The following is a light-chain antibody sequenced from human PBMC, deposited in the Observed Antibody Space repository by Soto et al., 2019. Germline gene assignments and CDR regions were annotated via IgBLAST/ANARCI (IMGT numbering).Light chain of an antibody. CDR2: AAS. V-gene: IGKV1-27*01. CDR3: QKYDRAPAT. J-gene: IGKJ1*01. Sequence: DIQMTQSPSSLSASLGDSVTITCRASQDIKKFLAWYQQRPGEVPKVLIYAASSLRPGVPTRFSGNGSGTDFPFTINSLQPEDVATYYCQKYDRAPATFGQGTKVDVK. CDR1: QDIKKF.